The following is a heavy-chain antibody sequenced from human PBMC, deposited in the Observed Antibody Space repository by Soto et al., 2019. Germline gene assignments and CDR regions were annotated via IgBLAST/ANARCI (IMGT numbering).Heavy chain of an antibody. CDR2: MSGSGGRT. CDR3: AKGRLAALFDP. J-gene: IGHJ5*02. Sequence: EVQLLESGGGLVQPGGSLRLSCAASGFTFSSYVMSWVRQAPGKGLEWVSGMSGSGGRTYYADSVKGRFTISRDNSKNTLYLQMNSLRAEDTAVYDCAKGRLAALFDPWGQGTLVTVSS. CDR1: GFTFSSYV. V-gene: IGHV3-23*01.